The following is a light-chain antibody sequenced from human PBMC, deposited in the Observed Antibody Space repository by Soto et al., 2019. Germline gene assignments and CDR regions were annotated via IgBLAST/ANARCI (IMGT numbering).Light chain of an antibody. Sequence: LTQPASVSASPGQSIAISCTGTSSDVGGYNYVSWYQQHPGKAPKLMIYDVSNRPSGVSNRFSGSKSGNTASLAISGLQAEDEADYYCSSYTSSTTYVFGTGTKVTVL. J-gene: IGLJ1*01. CDR3: SSYTSSTTYV. V-gene: IGLV2-14*01. CDR2: DVS. CDR1: SSDVGGYNY.